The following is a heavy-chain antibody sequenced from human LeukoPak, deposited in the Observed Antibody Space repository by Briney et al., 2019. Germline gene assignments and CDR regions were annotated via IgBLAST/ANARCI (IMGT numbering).Heavy chain of an antibody. Sequence: PGGSLRLSCAASGFTFSSYEMNWVRQAPGKGLEWISYISSSGNIIYYADSVKGRFTISRDNAKNSLYLQMNSLRAEDTAVYYCARVVAAAGGFDYWGQGTLVTVSS. CDR1: GFTFSSYE. D-gene: IGHD6-13*01. CDR2: ISSSGNII. CDR3: ARVVAAAGGFDY. J-gene: IGHJ4*02. V-gene: IGHV3-48*03.